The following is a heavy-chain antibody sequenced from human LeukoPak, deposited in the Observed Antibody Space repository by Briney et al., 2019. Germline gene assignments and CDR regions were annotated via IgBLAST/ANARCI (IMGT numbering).Heavy chain of an antibody. V-gene: IGHV3-30*04. CDR1: GFTFSSYA. CDR3: ARGGKIALAGTRSPQYFQH. Sequence: GGSLRLSCAASGFTFSSYAIHWVRQAPGKGLEWVAVISFDGTDAFYADSVKGRFTISRDNSKNTLYLQMYSLRAEDTAVYYCARGGKIALAGTRSPQYFQHWGQGTLVTVSS. CDR2: ISFDGTDA. J-gene: IGHJ1*01. D-gene: IGHD6-19*01.